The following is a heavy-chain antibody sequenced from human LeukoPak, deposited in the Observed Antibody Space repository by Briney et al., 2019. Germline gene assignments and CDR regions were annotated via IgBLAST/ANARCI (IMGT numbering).Heavy chain of an antibody. J-gene: IGHJ4*02. D-gene: IGHD6-13*01. CDR2: ISYDGSNK. CDR3: AKIPSSSWYSDDY. Sequence: GGSLRLSCAASGFTFSSYAMHWVRQAPGKGLEWVAVISYDGSNKYYADSVKGRFTISRDNSKNTLYLQMNSLRAEDTAVYYCAKIPSSSWYSDDYWGQGTLVTVSS. CDR1: GFTFSSYA. V-gene: IGHV3-30*04.